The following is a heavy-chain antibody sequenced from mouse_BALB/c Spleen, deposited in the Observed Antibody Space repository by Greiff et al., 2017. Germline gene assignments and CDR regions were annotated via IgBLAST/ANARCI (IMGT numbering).Heavy chain of an antibody. CDR1: GYSITSGYY. D-gene: IGHD2-1*01. CDR3: ARERGIYYGNYDAMDY. Sequence: EVQLQESGPGLVKPSQSLSLTCSVTGYSITSGYYWNWIRQFPGNKLEWMGYISYDGSNNYNPSLKNRISITRDTSKNQFFLKLNSVTTEDTATYYCARERGIYYGNYDAMDYWGQGTSVTVSS. V-gene: IGHV3-6*02. CDR2: ISYDGSN. J-gene: IGHJ4*01.